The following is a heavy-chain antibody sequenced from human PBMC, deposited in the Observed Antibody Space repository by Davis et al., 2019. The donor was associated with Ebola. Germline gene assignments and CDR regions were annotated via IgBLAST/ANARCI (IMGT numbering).Heavy chain of an antibody. CDR1: GLTFSSYA. J-gene: IGHJ4*02. D-gene: IGHD3-22*01. Sequence: SLRLSCAPSGLTFSSYAMNWVRQPPGKGLEWVSAIRASGGSTYYADSVKGRFTISRDSSKNTLDLQMNSLRAEDTALYSCTKGDRDYSSSPFDYWGQGTLVTVSS. CDR2: IRASGGST. CDR3: TKGDRDYSSSPFDY. V-gene: IGHV3-23*01.